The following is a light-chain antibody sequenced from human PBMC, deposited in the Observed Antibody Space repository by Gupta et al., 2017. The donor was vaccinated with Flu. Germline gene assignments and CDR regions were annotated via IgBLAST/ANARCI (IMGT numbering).Light chain of an antibody. J-gene: IGLJ1*01. CDR1: SSDVGGSNY. CDR2: DVS. V-gene: IGLV2-14*01. Sequence: QSALTQPASVSGSPGQSSTISCTGTSSDVGGSNYVSWYQQHPGKAPKLMIYDVSNRPSGVSSRFSGSKSGNTASLTISGLEAEDESDYYCSSYTSTNTFYVFGTGTKVTVL. CDR3: SSYTSTNTFYV.